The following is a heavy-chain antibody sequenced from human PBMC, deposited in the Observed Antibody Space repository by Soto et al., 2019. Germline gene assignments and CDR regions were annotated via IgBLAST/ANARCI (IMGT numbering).Heavy chain of an antibody. CDR3: VRDAGVDYSDSAFDD. CDR1: GFSFRNYE. Sequence: EVQLVESGGDLVQPGGSLSLSCAASGFSFRNYEMNWVRQAPGKGLEWVACITAGGDGTYYAGSVRGRFTVSRDNVKASLHLEVHSLRVAATAVYSCVRDAGVDYSDSAFDDWGLGTMVTVSS. D-gene: IGHD1-26*01. CDR2: ITAGGDGT. V-gene: IGHV3-48*03. J-gene: IGHJ4*02.